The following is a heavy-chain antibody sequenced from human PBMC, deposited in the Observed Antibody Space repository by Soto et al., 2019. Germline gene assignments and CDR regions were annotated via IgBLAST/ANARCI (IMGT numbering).Heavy chain of an antibody. J-gene: IGHJ5*02. Sequence: GGSLRLSCAASGFTFSNAWMNWVRQAPGKGLEWVGRIKSKTDGGTTDYAAPVKGRFTISRDDSKNTLYLQMNSLKTEDTAVYYCTTEDPHYYDSSGYLAPGPNWFDPWGQGTLVTVSS. CDR3: TTEDPHYYDSSGYLAPGPNWFDP. CDR1: GFTFSNAW. CDR2: IKSKTDGGTT. D-gene: IGHD3-22*01. V-gene: IGHV3-15*07.